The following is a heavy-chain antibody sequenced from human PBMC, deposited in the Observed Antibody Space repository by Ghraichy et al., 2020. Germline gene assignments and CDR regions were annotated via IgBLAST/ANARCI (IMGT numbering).Heavy chain of an antibody. CDR2: ISYDGSNK. D-gene: IGHD3-22*01. Sequence: SLNISCAASGFTFSNYGMHWVRQAPGKGLEWVAVISYDGSNKYYADSVKGRFTISRDNSKNTLYLQLNSLRAEDTAVYYCVKAEYYDKGGLDFWGQGTLVTVSS. CDR3: VKAEYYDKGGLDF. CDR1: GFTFSNYG. V-gene: IGHV3-30*18. J-gene: IGHJ4*02.